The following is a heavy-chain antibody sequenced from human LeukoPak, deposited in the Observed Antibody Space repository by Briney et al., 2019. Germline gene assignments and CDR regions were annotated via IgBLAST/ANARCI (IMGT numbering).Heavy chain of an antibody. CDR3: ARGLYTAMAENYYYYGMDV. V-gene: IGHV4-34*01. D-gene: IGHD5-18*01. J-gene: IGHJ6*02. Sequence: SETLSLTCAVYGGSFSGYYWSWIRQPPGKGLEWMGEINHSGSTNYNPSLKSRVTISVDTSKNQFSLKLSSVTAADTAVYYCARGLYTAMAENYYYYGMDVWGQGTTVTVSS. CDR2: INHSGST. CDR1: GGSFSGYY.